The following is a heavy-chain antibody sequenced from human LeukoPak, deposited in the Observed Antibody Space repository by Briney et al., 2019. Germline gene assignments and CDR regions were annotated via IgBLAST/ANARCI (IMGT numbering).Heavy chain of an antibody. CDR1: GFTSDDYA. Sequence: GGSLRLSCAASGFTSDDYAMHWVRQAPGKGLEWVSGISWNSGSIGYADSVKGRFTISRDNAKNSLYLQMNSLRAEDTALYYCANDMGSGAYCGGDCHATMGYWGQGTLVTVSS. J-gene: IGHJ4*02. CDR3: ANDMGSGAYCGGDCHATMGY. V-gene: IGHV3-9*02. D-gene: IGHD2-21*02. CDR2: ISWNSGSI.